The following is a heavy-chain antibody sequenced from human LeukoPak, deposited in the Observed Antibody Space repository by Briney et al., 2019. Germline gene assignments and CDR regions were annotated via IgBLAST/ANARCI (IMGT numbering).Heavy chain of an antibody. CDR2: INHSGST. J-gene: IGHJ3*02. CDR1: GGSFSGYY. CDR3: ARAEFWSGYYPHFDI. D-gene: IGHD3-3*01. Sequence: PSETLSLTCAVYGGSFSGYYWSWIRQPPGKGLEWIGEINHSGSTNYNPSLKSRVTISVDTSKNQFSLKLSSVTAADTAVYYCARAEFWSGYYPHFDIWGQGTMVTVSS. V-gene: IGHV4-34*01.